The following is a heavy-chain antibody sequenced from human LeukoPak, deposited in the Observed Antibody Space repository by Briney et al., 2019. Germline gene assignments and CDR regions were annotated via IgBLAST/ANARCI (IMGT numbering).Heavy chain of an antibody. D-gene: IGHD3-10*01. V-gene: IGHV3-7*01. CDR3: AREDYYGSGNYVAWGGAFDV. Sequence: PGGSLRLSCAASGFTFSSYWMSWVRQAPGKGLEWVANIKQDGSEKYYLDSVKGRFTISRDNAKISVYLQMNSLRAEDTAVYYCAREDYYGSGNYVAWGGAFDVWGQGTTVIVSS. J-gene: IGHJ3*01. CDR2: IKQDGSEK. CDR1: GFTFSSYW.